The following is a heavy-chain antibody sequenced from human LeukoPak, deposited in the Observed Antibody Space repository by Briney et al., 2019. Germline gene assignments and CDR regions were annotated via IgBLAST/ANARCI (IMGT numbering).Heavy chain of an antibody. V-gene: IGHV1-69*13. J-gene: IGHJ4*02. D-gene: IGHD3-22*01. Sequence: GASVKVSCKASGGTFSSYAISWVRQAPGQGLEWMGGIIPIFGTANYAQKFQGRVTITADESTSTAYMELSSLRSEDAAVYYCARASFFDGSSGHLFDYWGQGTLVTVSS. CDR3: ARASFFDGSSGHLFDY. CDR2: IIPIFGTA. CDR1: GGTFSSYA.